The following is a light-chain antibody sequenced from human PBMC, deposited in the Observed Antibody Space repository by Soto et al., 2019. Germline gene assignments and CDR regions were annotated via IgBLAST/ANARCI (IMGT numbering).Light chain of an antibody. V-gene: IGKV3-15*01. CDR1: QSVNSD. Sequence: EIVMTQSPATLSVSPGERATLSCRASQSVNSDLAWYQQKPGQVYRLLIYGAFTRVTSIPARFSGSGSGTEFTLTISSLQSEDFAVYYCQQYNKWPPTFGQGTKV. CDR2: GAF. J-gene: IGKJ1*01. CDR3: QQYNKWPPT.